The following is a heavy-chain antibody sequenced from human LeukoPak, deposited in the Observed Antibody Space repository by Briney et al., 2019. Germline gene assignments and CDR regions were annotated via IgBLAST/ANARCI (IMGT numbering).Heavy chain of an antibody. Sequence: ASVKVSCKPSGYSFTGYYVHWVRQAPGKGLEWMGGFDPEDGETIYAQKFQGRVTMTEDTSTDTAYMELSSLRSEDTAVYYCATDPIVFWGQGTLVTVSS. CDR3: ATDPIVF. D-gene: IGHD3-9*01. CDR1: GYSFTGYY. V-gene: IGHV1-24*01. CDR2: FDPEDGET. J-gene: IGHJ4*02.